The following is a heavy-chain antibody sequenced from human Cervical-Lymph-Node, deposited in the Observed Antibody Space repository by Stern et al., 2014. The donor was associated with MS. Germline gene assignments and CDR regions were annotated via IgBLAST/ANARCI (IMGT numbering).Heavy chain of an antibody. CDR2: IWYDGSNP. V-gene: IGHV3-33*01. J-gene: IGHJ4*02. CDR3: ASAYSSSHYYFDY. CDR1: GFSFSRYA. D-gene: IGHD6-13*01. Sequence: DQLVESGGGVVQPGRSLGLFCAASGFSFSRYAMHWVRQAPGKGLECVALIWYDGSNPYYADSVTGRFTISRDNFKNTLYLQMNSLRAEDTAVYYCASAYSSSHYYFDYWGQGTLVTVSS.